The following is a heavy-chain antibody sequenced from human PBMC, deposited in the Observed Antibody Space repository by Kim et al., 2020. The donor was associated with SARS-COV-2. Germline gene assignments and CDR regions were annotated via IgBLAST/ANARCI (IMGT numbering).Heavy chain of an antibody. J-gene: IGHJ3*02. D-gene: IGHD3-22*01. Sequence: SETLSLTCTVSGGSISSYYWSWIRQPPGKGLEWIGYIYYSGSTNYNPSLKSRVTISVDTSKNQFSLKLSSVTAADTAVYYCARVGPSSGYSTPPFDIWGQGTMVTVSS. CDR2: IYYSGST. CDR1: GGSISSYY. V-gene: IGHV4-59*13. CDR3: ARVGPSSGYSTPPFDI.